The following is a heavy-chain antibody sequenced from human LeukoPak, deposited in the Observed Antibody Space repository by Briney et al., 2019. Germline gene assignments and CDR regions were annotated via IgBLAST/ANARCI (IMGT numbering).Heavy chain of an antibody. CDR1: GFTVSSND. CDR2: IYSGGST. Sequence: GGSLRLSCAASGFTVSSNDMSWVRQAPGKGLEWVSVIYSGGSTYYADSVKGRFTISRDNSKNTLYLQMNSLRAEDTAVYYCARVIDSSGYELFDYWGQGTLVTVSS. V-gene: IGHV3-53*01. CDR3: ARVIDSSGYELFDY. J-gene: IGHJ4*02. D-gene: IGHD3-22*01.